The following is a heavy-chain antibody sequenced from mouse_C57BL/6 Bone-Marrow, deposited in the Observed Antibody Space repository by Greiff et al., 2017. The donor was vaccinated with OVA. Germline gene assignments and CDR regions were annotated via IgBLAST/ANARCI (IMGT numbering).Heavy chain of an antibody. CDR1: GYTFTSYW. Sequence: QVQLQQPGAELVKPGASVKLSCKASGYTFTSYWMQWVRQRPGQGLEWIGEIDPSDSYTNYNQKFKGKATLTVDTSSSTAYMQLSSLTSEDSAVYYCARGRDYSGSSYGFDYWGQGTTLTVSS. CDR2: IDPSDSYT. V-gene: IGHV1-50*01. D-gene: IGHD1-1*01. J-gene: IGHJ2*01. CDR3: ARGRDYSGSSYGFDY.